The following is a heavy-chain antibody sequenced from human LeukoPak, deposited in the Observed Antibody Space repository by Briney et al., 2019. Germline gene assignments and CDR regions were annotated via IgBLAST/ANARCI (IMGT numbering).Heavy chain of an antibody. CDR1: GFMFGTYA. V-gene: IGHV3-48*03. CDR3: TTQDLVVVPAASHYFDY. J-gene: IGHJ4*02. D-gene: IGHD2-15*01. Sequence: GGSLRLSCAASGFMFGTYAMNWVRQAPGKGLEWVSYISQSGDAKYYADSVKGRFAISRDNARNSLYLQMNSLRAEDTAIYYCTTQDLVVVPAASHYFDYWGQGILIIVSA. CDR2: ISQSGDAK.